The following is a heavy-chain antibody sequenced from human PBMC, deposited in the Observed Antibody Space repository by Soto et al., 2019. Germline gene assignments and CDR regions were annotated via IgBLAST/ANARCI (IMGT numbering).Heavy chain of an antibody. CDR2: ISYDGSNK. CDR1: GFTFSSYA. Sequence: QVQLVESGGGVVQPGRSLRLSCAASGFTFSSYAMHWVRQAPGKGLEWVAAISYDGSNKYYADSAKGRYTISRDNSKNTLYLQMNSLRAEDTAVYYCARDVVLDYWGQGTLVTVSS. D-gene: IGHD2-21*01. V-gene: IGHV3-30-3*01. CDR3: ARDVVLDY. J-gene: IGHJ4*02.